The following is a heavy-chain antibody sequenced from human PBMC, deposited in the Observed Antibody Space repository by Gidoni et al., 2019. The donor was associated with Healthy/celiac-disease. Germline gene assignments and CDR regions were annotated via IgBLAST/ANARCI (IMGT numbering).Heavy chain of an antibody. J-gene: IGHJ3*02. D-gene: IGHD3-22*01. Sequence: QVQLVESGGGVVQPGRSLSLSCEASGFTFSSYGMHWVRPAPGKWLEWVAVIWYDGSNKYYADSVKGRVTISRDNSKNTLYLQRNSLRSEDTAVYYCARTAPDYYDSPDAFDIWGQGTMVTVSS. V-gene: IGHV3-33*01. CDR3: ARTAPDYYDSPDAFDI. CDR2: IWYDGSNK. CDR1: GFTFSSYG.